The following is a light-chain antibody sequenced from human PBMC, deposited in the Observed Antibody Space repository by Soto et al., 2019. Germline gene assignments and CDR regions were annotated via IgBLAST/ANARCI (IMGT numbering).Light chain of an antibody. J-gene: IGLJ2*01. V-gene: IGLV2-14*01. CDR1: SSDVGGYNY. Sequence: QSALTQPASVSGSPGQSITISCTGTSSDVGGYNYVSWYQQHPGKAPKLMIYDVSNRPSGVSNRFSGSKSGNTASLTSSGLQAEDEADYYCSSYTSSSTRGVVFGGGTKLTVL. CDR2: DVS. CDR3: SSYTSSSTRGVV.